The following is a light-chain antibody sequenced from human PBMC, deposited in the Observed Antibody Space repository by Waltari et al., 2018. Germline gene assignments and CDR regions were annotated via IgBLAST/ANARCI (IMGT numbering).Light chain of an antibody. CDR2: EGS. CDR3: CSYAGGSTYV. V-gene: IGLV2-23*01. CDR1: SSDVGRYNI. Sequence: QSALTQPASVSGSPGQSITISCTGTSSDVGRYNIVSWYQPHPGKAPKLMIYEGSKRPSGVSNRFSGSKSGNTASLTISGLQAEDEADYYCCSYAGGSTYVFGTGTKVTVL. J-gene: IGLJ1*01.